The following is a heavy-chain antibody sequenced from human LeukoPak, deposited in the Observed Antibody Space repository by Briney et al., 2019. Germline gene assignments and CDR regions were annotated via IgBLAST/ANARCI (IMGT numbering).Heavy chain of an antibody. J-gene: IGHJ4*02. Sequence: GASVKVSCKASGYTFTGYYMRWVRQAPGQGLEWMGWINPNSGGTNYAQKFQGRVTMTRDTSISTAYMELSRLRSDDTAVYYCARGIIYYDSSGYYGYWGQGTLVTVSS. CDR2: INPNSGGT. CDR3: ARGIIYYDSSGYYGY. V-gene: IGHV1-2*02. CDR1: GYTFTGYY. D-gene: IGHD3-22*01.